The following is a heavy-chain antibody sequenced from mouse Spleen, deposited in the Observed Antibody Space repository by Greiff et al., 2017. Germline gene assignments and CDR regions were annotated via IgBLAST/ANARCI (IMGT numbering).Heavy chain of an antibody. J-gene: IGHJ3*01. Sequence: QVQLQQSGAELVRPGASVTLSCKASGYTFTDYEMHWVKQTPVHGLEWIGAIDPETGGTAYNQKFKGKAILTADKSSSTAYMELRSLTSEDSAVYYCTRDSSGYSFAYWGLGTLVTVSA. V-gene: IGHV1-15*01. CDR3: TRDSSGYSFAY. CDR2: IDPETGGT. D-gene: IGHD3-2*01. CDR1: GYTFTDYE.